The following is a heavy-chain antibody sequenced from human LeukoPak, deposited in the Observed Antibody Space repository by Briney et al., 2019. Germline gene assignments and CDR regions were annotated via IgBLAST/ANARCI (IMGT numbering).Heavy chain of an antibody. V-gene: IGHV4-39*01. J-gene: IGHJ4*02. CDR1: GGSISSSSYY. Sequence: SETLSLTCNVSGGSISSSSYYWGWIRQPPGKGLEWIGSIYYSGSTYYNPSLQSRVTISVDTSKNQFSLKLSSVTAADTAVYYCARHGYGYSYGYGSYDYWGQGILVTVSS. CDR2: IYYSGST. D-gene: IGHD5-18*01. CDR3: ARHGYGYSYGYGSYDY.